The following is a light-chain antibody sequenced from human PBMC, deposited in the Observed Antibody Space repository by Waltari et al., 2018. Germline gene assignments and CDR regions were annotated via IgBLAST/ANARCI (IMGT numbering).Light chain of an antibody. Sequence: QLVVTQSPSASASLGASVRLTCTLDSGHINYAIAWHQHQPEKGPRFLMKVNSDGTLTRGDGIPDRCSGSTAGAERYLTISSLQSEDEAVYYCQTWGTGVVVFGGGSKLTVL. CDR3: QTWGTGVVV. CDR2: VNSDGTL. V-gene: IGLV4-69*01. CDR1: SGHINYA. J-gene: IGLJ2*01.